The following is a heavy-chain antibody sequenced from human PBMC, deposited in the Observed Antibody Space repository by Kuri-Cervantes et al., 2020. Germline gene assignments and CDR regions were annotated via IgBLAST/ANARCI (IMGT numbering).Heavy chain of an antibody. CDR2: ISSRGSYI. D-gene: IGHD2-15*01. CDR3: ARELVVVTDKTHYYHYYMDV. Sequence: GGSLRLSCAASGFPFSSYSMNWVRQAPGKGLEWVSSISSRGSYIYYADSVKGRFTISRDNAKNSLYLQMNSLRAEDTGVYYCARELVVVTDKTHYYHYYMDVWGKGTSVTVSS. V-gene: IGHV3-21*01. J-gene: IGHJ6*03. CDR1: GFPFSSYS.